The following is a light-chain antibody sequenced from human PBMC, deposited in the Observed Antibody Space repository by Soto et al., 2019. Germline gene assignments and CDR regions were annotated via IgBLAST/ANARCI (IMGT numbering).Light chain of an antibody. CDR2: GAS. CDR3: QQYNNWPLT. V-gene: IGKV3-15*01. CDR1: QSVSSN. J-gene: IGKJ5*01. Sequence: EIVMTQSPATLSVSPGERATLSCRASQSVSSNLAWYQQKPDQAPRLLIYGASTRATGIPARLSGSGSGTEFTLTISSLQSEDFAVYYCQQYNNWPLTFGQGTRLEIK.